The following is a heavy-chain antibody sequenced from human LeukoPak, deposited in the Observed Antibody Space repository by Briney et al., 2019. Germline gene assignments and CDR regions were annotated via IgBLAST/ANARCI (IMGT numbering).Heavy chain of an antibody. Sequence: PSETLSLTCTVSGGSISSYYWSWIRQPPGKGLEWIGYIYYSGSTNYNPSLKSRVTISVDTSKNQFSLKLSSVTAADTAVYYCARGIIAAAGDAFDIWGQGTMVTVSS. CDR2: IYYSGST. D-gene: IGHD6-13*01. CDR3: ARGIIAAAGDAFDI. J-gene: IGHJ3*02. CDR1: GGSISSYY. V-gene: IGHV4-59*01.